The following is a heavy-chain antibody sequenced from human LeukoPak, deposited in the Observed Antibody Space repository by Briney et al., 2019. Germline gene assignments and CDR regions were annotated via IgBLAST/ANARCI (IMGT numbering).Heavy chain of an antibody. J-gene: IGHJ6*02. V-gene: IGHV3-9*01. Sequence: GGSLRLSCAVSGFTFGDYAMHWVRQAPGKGLEWVSGITWNSDYIAYADSVKGRFTISRDNAKNSLYLQMNSLRAEDTALYYCAKDGQYYGMDVWGQGTTVTVSS. CDR2: ITWNSDYI. CDR1: GFTFGDYA. CDR3: AKDGQYYGMDV.